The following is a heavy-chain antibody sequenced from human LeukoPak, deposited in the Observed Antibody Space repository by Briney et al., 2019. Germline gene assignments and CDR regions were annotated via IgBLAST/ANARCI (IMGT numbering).Heavy chain of an antibody. CDR2: IIPFFGTA. J-gene: IGHJ6*03. Sequence: GSSVKVSCKASGGAFSSYGISWVRQAPGQGLEWMGRIIPFFGTANYAQKFQGRVTITTDESTSTAYMELSSLSSEATAVYYCERDALEAAAGKDYYYYMDVWGKGTPVTVSS. V-gene: IGHV1-69*05. CDR3: ERDALEAAAGKDYYYYMDV. CDR1: GGAFSSYG. D-gene: IGHD6-13*01.